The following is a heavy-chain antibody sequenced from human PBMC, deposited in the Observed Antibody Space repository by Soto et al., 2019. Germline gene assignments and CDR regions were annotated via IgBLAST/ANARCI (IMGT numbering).Heavy chain of an antibody. CDR3: ARERQLAAHGMDV. Sequence: QVQLVQSGAEVKMPGSSVKVSCRASSDTFNNYAISWVRQAPGLGLEWMGGIIPVFGTTNYAQKFQGRVTITADASTTTAYMELSSLRSKDTAVYYCARERQLAAHGMDVWGQGTTVTVS. CDR1: SDTFNNYA. D-gene: IGHD6-6*01. CDR2: IIPVFGTT. J-gene: IGHJ6*02. V-gene: IGHV1-69*01.